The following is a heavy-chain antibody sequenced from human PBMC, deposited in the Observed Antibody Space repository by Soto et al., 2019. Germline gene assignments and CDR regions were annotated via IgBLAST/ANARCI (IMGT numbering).Heavy chain of an antibody. D-gene: IGHD6-19*01. CDR1: GGSINHYY. Sequence: PSETLSLTCTVSGGSINHYYWGWIRQPPGKGLEWIGSIYYSGSTYYNPSLKSRVTISVDTSKNQFSLKLSSVTAADTAVYYCASPSGSSVADPWGQGTLVTVSS. V-gene: IGHV4-39*01. CDR3: ASPSGSSVADP. CDR2: IYYSGST. J-gene: IGHJ5*02.